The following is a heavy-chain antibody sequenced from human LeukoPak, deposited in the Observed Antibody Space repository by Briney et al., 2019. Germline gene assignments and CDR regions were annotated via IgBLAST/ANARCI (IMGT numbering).Heavy chain of an antibody. Sequence: GRSLRLSCAASGFTFSSYEMNWVRQAPGEGMEWVSYISSSGSTIYNAGSVKGRFTISRDNAKNSLYLQMNSLRAEDTAVYYCAAEEVGWYCGCDYWGQGTLVTVSS. V-gene: IGHV3-48*03. D-gene: IGHD6-19*01. J-gene: IGHJ4*02. CDR1: GFTFSSYE. CDR3: AAEEVGWYCGCDY. CDR2: ISSSGSTI.